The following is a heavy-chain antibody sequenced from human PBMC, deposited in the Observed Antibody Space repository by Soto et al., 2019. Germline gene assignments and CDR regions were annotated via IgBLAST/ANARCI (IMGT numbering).Heavy chain of an antibody. Sequence: PSETLSLTCTVSGGSIDSGDYSWTWIRQPPGKGLEWIGYIYHTGTTYYNMSLKSRVTISVDRSKNQFSLKLSSVTAADTAVYYCARGINSYDSSGDSLFDPWGKGT. CDR2: IYHTGTT. V-gene: IGHV4-30-2*01. CDR1: GGSIDSGDYS. D-gene: IGHD3-22*01. CDR3: ARGINSYDSSGDSLFDP. J-gene: IGHJ5*02.